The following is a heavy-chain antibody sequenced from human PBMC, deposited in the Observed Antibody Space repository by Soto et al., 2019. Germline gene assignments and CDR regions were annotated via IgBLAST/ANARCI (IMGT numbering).Heavy chain of an antibody. CDR3: ARAFFYQGSDSRGYSFXXXDF. Sequence: QVQLVQSGAEVKKPGASVKVSCKASGYTFTSSGMSWVRQAPGQGLEWMGWISAHTGSSEYAQRFQGRVTMTTDRSTSTAYMELRSLRSDDTAVYYCARAFFYQGSDSRGYSFXXXDFWGPGTLVTVSS. D-gene: IGHD3-22*01. CDR2: ISAHTGSS. J-gene: IGHJ3*01. CDR1: GYTFTSSG. V-gene: IGHV1-18*01.